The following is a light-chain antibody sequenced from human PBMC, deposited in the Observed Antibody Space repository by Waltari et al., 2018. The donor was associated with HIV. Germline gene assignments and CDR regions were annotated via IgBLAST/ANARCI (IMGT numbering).Light chain of an antibody. V-gene: IGLV4-69*01. CDR3: QTWGTGSWV. J-gene: IGLJ3*02. CDR2: LNSDGSH. CDR1: SGHSSYA. Sequence: QLVLTQSPSASASLGASVKLTCTLSSGHSSYAIAWHQQQPEKGPRYLMHLNSDGSHSKGDGIPDRFSGASAGAGRYLTIASLQSEDEADYYCQTWGTGSWVFGGGTKLTVL.